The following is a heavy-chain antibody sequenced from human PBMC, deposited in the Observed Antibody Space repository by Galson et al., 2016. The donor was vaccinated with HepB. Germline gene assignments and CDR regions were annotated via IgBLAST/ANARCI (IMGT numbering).Heavy chain of an antibody. CDR3: ARDPAFGALDY. CDR1: GFSFSNSW. D-gene: IGHD3-10*01. V-gene: IGHV3-7*01. Sequence: SLRLSCAVSGFSFSNSWMTWVRQTPEKGLEWVADISADGSWRAYMDSVKGRFTISRDNVNNLLYLQMSGLRVEDTALYFCARDPAFGALDYWGQGALVTVSS. CDR2: ISADGSWR. J-gene: IGHJ4*02.